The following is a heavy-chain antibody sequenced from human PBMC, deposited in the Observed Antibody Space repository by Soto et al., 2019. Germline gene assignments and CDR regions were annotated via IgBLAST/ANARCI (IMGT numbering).Heavy chain of an antibody. V-gene: IGHV3-23*01. CDR2: ISGSGGST. CDR3: AKAGSTKPHIVLVFDY. CDR1: GFTFSSYA. D-gene: IGHD2-8*02. J-gene: IGHJ4*02. Sequence: GGSLRLSCPASGFTFSSYAMSWVRQAPGKGLEWVSAISGSGGSTYYANSVKGRFTISRDNSKNTLYLQMNSLRAGERAVYYCAKAGSTKPHIVLVFDYWGQGTLVTVSS.